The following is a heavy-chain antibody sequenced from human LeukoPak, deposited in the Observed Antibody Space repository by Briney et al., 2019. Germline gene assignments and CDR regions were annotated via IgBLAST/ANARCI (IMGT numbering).Heavy chain of an antibody. Sequence: ASVKVSCKVSGYTLTELSMHWVRQAPGKGLEWMGGFDPEDGETIYAQKFQGGVTMTEDTSTDTAYMELSSLRSEDTAVYYCATVRSGWSPFDYWGQGTLVTVSS. CDR3: ATVRSGWSPFDY. V-gene: IGHV1-24*01. CDR1: GYTLTELS. J-gene: IGHJ4*02. CDR2: FDPEDGET. D-gene: IGHD6-19*01.